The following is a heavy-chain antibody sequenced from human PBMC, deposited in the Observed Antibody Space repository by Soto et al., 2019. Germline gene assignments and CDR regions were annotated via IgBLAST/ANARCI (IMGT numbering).Heavy chain of an antibody. D-gene: IGHD3-10*01. CDR2: IDPSDSYT. CDR3: ARRSHNYYGSGGDPAKTHSSYSGMDV. CDR1: GYSFTSYW. Sequence: GESLKISCKGSGYSFTSYWISWVRQMPGKGLEWMGRIDPSDSYTNYSPSFQGHVTISADKSISTAYLQWSSLKASDTAMYYCARRSHNYYGSGGDPAKTHSSYSGMDVWAKGTRVTVPS. V-gene: IGHV5-10-1*01. J-gene: IGHJ6*04.